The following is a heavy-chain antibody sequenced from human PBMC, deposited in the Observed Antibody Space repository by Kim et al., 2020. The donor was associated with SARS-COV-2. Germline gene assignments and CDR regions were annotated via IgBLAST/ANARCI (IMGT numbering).Heavy chain of an antibody. Sequence: SETLSLTCTVSGGSFSSYYWSWVRQPPNKGLEWIGYTHYRGHDEFTPSLNSRVAIFLDTSNNQFSLKLTSVTAADTPVYSCARFLGGGGAFDIWGPGT. J-gene: IGHJ3*02. D-gene: IGHD3-10*01. CDR2: THYRGHD. CDR3: ARFLGGGGAFDI. V-gene: IGHV4-59*01. CDR1: GGSFSSYY.